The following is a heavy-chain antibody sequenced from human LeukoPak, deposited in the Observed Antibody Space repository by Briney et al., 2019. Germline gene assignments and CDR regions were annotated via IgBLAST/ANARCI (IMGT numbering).Heavy chain of an antibody. J-gene: IGHJ4*02. V-gene: IGHV4-34*01. D-gene: IGHD3-16*02. CDR1: GGSFSGYY. CDR2: INHSGST. CDR3: ASTRLGELSLFDY. Sequence: SETLSLTCAVYGGSFSGYYWSWIRQPPGKGLEWIGEINHSGSTNYNPSLKSRVTISVDTSKNQFSLKLSSVTAADTAVYYCASTRLGELSLFDYWGQGTLVTVSS.